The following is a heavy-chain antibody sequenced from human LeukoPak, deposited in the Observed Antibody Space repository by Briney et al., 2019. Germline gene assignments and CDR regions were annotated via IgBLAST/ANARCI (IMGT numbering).Heavy chain of an antibody. D-gene: IGHD2-2*01. Sequence: PSETLSLTCTVSGYSISSGYYWGWIRQPPGKGLEWIGSIYHSGSTYYNPSLKSRVTISVDMSKNQFSLKLSSVTAADTAVYYCARDSAIVVVPAANYGQFDYWGQGTLVTVSS. V-gene: IGHV4-38-2*02. CDR1: GYSISSGYY. CDR2: IYHSGST. J-gene: IGHJ4*02. CDR3: ARDSAIVVVPAANYGQFDY.